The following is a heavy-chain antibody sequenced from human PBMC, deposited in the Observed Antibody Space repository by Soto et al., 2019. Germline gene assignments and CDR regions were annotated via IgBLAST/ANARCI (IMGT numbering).Heavy chain of an antibody. J-gene: IGHJ6*03. V-gene: IGHV3-7*01. Sequence: GGSLRLSCAASGFTFSSYWMSWVRQAPGKGLEWVANIKEDGSEKYYVDSVKGRFTISRDNTKNSLYLQMNSLRAEDTAVYYCARDRASFRGDFYYYMDVWGKGTTVTVSS. CDR3: ARDRASFRGDFYYYMDV. CDR1: GFTFSSYW. D-gene: IGHD3-10*01. CDR2: IKEDGSEK.